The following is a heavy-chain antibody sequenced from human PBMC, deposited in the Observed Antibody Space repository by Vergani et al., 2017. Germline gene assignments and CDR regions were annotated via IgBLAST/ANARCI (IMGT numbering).Heavy chain of an antibody. CDR1: GFTLNRHA. V-gene: IGHV3-23*04. D-gene: IGHD5-24*01. CDR3: AKDVFWLQWDDY. Sequence: VQLVESGGGVVQPGRSLRLSCAASGFTLNRHAMYWVRQAPGKGLEWVSAISGSGGSTYYADSVKGRFTISRDNSKNTLYLQMNSLRAEDTAVYYCAKDVFWLQWDDYWGQGTLVTVSS. J-gene: IGHJ4*02. CDR2: ISGSGGST.